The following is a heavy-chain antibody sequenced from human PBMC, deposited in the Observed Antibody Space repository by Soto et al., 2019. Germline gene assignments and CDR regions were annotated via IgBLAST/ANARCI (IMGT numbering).Heavy chain of an antibody. V-gene: IGHV3-33*03. D-gene: IGHD2-8*01. J-gene: IGHJ3*02. CDR3: ARRGCDQSVCYNSYDM. CDR1: GFTFSDFG. Sequence: QVQLVESGGGVVQPGRSLRLSCAVSGFTFSDFGMHWVRLAPGKGLEWVALIWYHGGNEEYADSVKGRFSISRVDSKNPVSLVRDSVRAEDTAAYYCARRGCDQSVCYNSYDMWGQRTMVTVS. CDR2: IWYHGGNE.